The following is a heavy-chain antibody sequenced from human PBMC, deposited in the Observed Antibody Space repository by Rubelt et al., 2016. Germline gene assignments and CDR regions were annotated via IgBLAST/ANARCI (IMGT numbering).Heavy chain of an antibody. J-gene: IGHJ4*02. CDR3: ARDSDYFDY. CDR2: SNHSGST. D-gene: IGHD1-26*01. Sequence: QLQLQESGPGLVKPSETLSLTCTVSGGSISSSSYYWGWIRQPPGKGLEWIGESNHSGSTNYNPCLKSVVTISVERSRNQFSLKLGSVTAADTAVYYCARDSDYFDYWGQGTLVTVSS. V-gene: IGHV4-39*07. CDR1: GGSISSSSYY.